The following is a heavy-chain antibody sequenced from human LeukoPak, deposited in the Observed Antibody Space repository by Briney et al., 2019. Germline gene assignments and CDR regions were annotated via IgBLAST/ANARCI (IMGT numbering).Heavy chain of an antibody. Sequence: ASVKVSCKASGYTFTSYGISWVRQAPGQGLEWMGWISAYNGNTNYAQKLQGRVTMTTDTSTSTAYMELRSLRSEDTAVYYCARDAYRPRIILKNYYDSSGTLDYWGQGTLVTVSS. CDR3: ARDAYRPRIILKNYYDSSGTLDY. J-gene: IGHJ4*02. D-gene: IGHD3-22*01. CDR2: ISAYNGNT. CDR1: GYTFTSYG. V-gene: IGHV1-18*01.